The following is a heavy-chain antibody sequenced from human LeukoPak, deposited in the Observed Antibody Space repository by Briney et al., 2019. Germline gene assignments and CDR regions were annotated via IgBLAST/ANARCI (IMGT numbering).Heavy chain of an antibody. CDR1: GYTFTGYY. Sequence: EASVKVSCEASGYTFTGYYMHWVRQAPGQGLEWMGRINPNSGGTNYAQKFQGRVTMTRDTSISTAYMELSRLRSDDTAVYYCARSIAAAGRHDYWGQGTLVTVSS. D-gene: IGHD6-13*01. V-gene: IGHV1-2*06. CDR3: ARSIAAAGRHDY. CDR2: INPNSGGT. J-gene: IGHJ4*02.